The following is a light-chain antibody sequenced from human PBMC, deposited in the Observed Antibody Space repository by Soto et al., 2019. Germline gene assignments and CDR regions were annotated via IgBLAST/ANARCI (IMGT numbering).Light chain of an antibody. CDR2: AAS. V-gene: IGKV3-11*01. J-gene: IGKJ5*01. CDR1: QSVSGF. CDR3: QQRSNWPIT. Sequence: EVVVTQTPATLSFSPGESATLSCSADQSVSGFLGWYQQKPGQAPRLLIYAASTRAAAVPDGFTGSGSGTDFTLTVSSLEPEDFAVYYCQQRSNWPITFGQGARLEIK.